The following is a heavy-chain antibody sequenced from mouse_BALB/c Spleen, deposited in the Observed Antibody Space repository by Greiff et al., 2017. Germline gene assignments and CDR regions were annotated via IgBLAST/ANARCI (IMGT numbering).Heavy chain of an antibody. CDR2: INPSNGRT. D-gene: IGHD2-4*01. J-gene: IGHJ1*01. CDR3: ARFYYDYDWYFDV. Sequence: QVQLQQPGAELVKPGASVKLSCKASGYTFTSYWMHWVKQRPGQGLEWIGEINPSNGRTNYNEKFKGKATLTADKSSSTAYMQLSSLTSVDSAVYSCARFYYDYDWYFDVWGAGTTVTVSS. V-gene: IGHV1S81*02. CDR1: GYTFTSYW.